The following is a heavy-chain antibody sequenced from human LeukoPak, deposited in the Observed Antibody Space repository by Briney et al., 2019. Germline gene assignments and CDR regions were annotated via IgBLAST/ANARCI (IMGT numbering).Heavy chain of an antibody. CDR1: GYTFTSYG. D-gene: IGHD2-2*03. J-gene: IGHJ5*02. V-gene: IGHV1-18*01. Sequence: ASVKVSCKASGYTFTSYGISWVRQAPGQGLEWMGWISAYNGNTNYAQKLQGRVTMTTDTSTSTAYMELRSLRSDDTAVYYCARNGYCSSTSCYGVGWFDPWGQGTLVTVSS. CDR2: ISAYNGNT. CDR3: ARNGYCSSTSCYGVGWFDP.